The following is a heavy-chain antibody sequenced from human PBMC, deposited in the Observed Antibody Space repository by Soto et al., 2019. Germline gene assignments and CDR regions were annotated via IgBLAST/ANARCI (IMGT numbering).Heavy chain of an antibody. V-gene: IGHV3-30*18. Sequence: PGGSLRLSCAASGFTFSSYGMHWVRQAPGKGLEWVAVISYDGSNKYYADSVKGRFTISRDNSKNTLYLQMNSLRAEDTAVYYCAKEDGYLDYWGQGTLVTVSS. CDR2: ISYDGSNK. CDR3: AKEDGYLDY. CDR1: GFTFSSYG. J-gene: IGHJ4*02. D-gene: IGHD2-21*01.